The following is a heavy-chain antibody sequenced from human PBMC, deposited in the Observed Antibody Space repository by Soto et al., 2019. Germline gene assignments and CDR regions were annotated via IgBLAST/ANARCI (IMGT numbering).Heavy chain of an antibody. V-gene: IGHV6-1*01. CDR3: ARARGIVVTGDGLDC. CDR2: TYYKSKWYT. CDR1: GDSVSSNTAT. D-gene: IGHD6-19*01. Sequence: SQTLSLTCAISGDSVSSNTATWNWIRQSPSRGLEWLGRTYYKSKWYTDSAISVKSRIVINPDTSKNHISLQLKSVTPEDAAVYYCARARGIVVTGDGLDCWGQGTLVTVSS. J-gene: IGHJ4*02.